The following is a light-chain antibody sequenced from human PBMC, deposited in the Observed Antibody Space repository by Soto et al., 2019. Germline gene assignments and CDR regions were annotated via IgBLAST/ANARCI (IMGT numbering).Light chain of an antibody. CDR2: DNS. CDR3: QVWESSSDLWV. Sequence: SSELTQAPSVSVAPGQTARITCGGNNIGSESVHWYQQKPGQAPVLVVYDNSDRPSGIPERFSGSNSENTATLTISRVEAGDEADYYCQVWESSSDLWVFGGGPKLTVL. J-gene: IGLJ3*02. V-gene: IGLV3-21*02. CDR1: NIGSES.